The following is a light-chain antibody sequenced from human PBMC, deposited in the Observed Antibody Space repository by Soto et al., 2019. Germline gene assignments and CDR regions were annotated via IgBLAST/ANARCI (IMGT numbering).Light chain of an antibody. Sequence: DIQMTQSPSTLSASVGDRVTITCRASQSISSWLAWYQQKPGKAPKLLIYKASSLDSGVPSRFSCGRSGTESTLPISSVQPDNIATYSCQQYYIYSPLTFCRRTEVEIK. CDR2: KAS. J-gene: IGKJ4*01. CDR1: QSISSW. CDR3: QQYYIYSPLT. V-gene: IGKV1-5*03.